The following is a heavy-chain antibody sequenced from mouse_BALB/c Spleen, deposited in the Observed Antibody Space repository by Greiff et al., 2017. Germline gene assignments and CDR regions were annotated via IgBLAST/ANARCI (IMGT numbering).Heavy chain of an antibody. CDR1: GFNIKDYY. J-gene: IGHJ3*01. V-gene: IGHV14-1*02. CDR2: IDPENGNT. CDR3: ARDLTTATPFAY. D-gene: IGHD1-2*01. Sequence: EVQLQQSGAELVRPGALVKLSCKASGFNIKDYYMHWVKQRPEQGLEWIGWIDPENGNTIYDPKFQGKASITADTSSNTAYLQLSSLTSEDTAVYYCARDLTTATPFAYWGQGTLVTVSA.